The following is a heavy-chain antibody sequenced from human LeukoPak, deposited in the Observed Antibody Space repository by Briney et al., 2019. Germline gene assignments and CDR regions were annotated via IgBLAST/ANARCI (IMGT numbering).Heavy chain of an antibody. J-gene: IGHJ4*02. V-gene: IGHV1-2*04. CDR2: INPNSGGT. D-gene: IGHD3-10*01. CDR3: ARGSPYYYGSAPYYFDY. Sequence: ASVKVSCKGSGYTFTGYYMHWVRQAPGQGLEWMGWINPNSGGTNYAQKFQGWVTMTRDTSISKAYMELGRLRSDDTAVYYCARGSPYYYGSAPYYFDYCGQGTLVTVSS. CDR1: GYTFTGYY.